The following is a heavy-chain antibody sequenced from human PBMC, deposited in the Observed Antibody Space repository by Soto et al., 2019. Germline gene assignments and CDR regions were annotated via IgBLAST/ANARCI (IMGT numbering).Heavy chain of an antibody. CDR2: IYYSGST. J-gene: IGHJ5*02. CDR1: GGSISSGDYY. CDR3: ARELRYCSGGSCYLKWFDP. Sequence: PSETLSLTCTVSGGSISSGDYYWSWIRQPPGKGLEWIGYIYYSGSTYYNPSLKSRVTISVDTSKNQFSLKLSSVTAADTAVYYCARELRYCSGGSCYLKWFDPWGQGTLVTVSS. V-gene: IGHV4-30-4*01. D-gene: IGHD2-15*01.